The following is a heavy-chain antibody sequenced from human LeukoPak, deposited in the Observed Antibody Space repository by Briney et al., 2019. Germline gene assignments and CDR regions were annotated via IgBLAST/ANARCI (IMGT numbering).Heavy chain of an antibody. CDR3: ARNDAKMVTVDY. CDR1: GVXITSSSYY. CDR2: IHYGANT. J-gene: IGHJ4*02. Sequence: PSETLSLTCTVSGVXITSSSYYWGWIRQPPGKGPEWIGSIHYGANTYRNPSLKSRVTISMDTSKNHFSLSLSSVTAADTAVYYCARNDAKMVTVDYWGQGTLVTVSS. D-gene: IGHD2-21*02. V-gene: IGHV4-39*02.